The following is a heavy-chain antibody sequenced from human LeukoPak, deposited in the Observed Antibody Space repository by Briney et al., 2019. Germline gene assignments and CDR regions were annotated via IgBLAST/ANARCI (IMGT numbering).Heavy chain of an antibody. CDR2: ISTTSRYI. Sequence: GGSLRLSCAASGFTFSTYDMNWVHQAPGKGLEWVSSISTTSRYIYYADSVRGRFTISRDNSKNTLYLQMNSLRAEDTAVYYCARGHPGNDYWGQGTLVTVSS. V-gene: IGHV3-21*01. CDR1: GFTFSTYD. CDR3: ARGHPGNDY. J-gene: IGHJ4*02.